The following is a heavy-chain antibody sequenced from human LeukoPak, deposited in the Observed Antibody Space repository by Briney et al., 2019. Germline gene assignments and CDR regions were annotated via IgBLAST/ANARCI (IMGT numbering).Heavy chain of an antibody. D-gene: IGHD6-13*01. CDR2: ISGYNGYT. Sequence: ASVKVSCKASGYTFTNYGVSWVRQAPGQGLEWMGWISGYNGYTNYAQKFQFRVTMTTDTSTSTAYMELRSLRSDDTAVYYCARVFTNPRIAAAGTRFDYWGQGTLVTVSS. CDR3: ARVFTNPRIAAAGTRFDY. J-gene: IGHJ4*02. CDR1: GYTFTNYG. V-gene: IGHV1-18*01.